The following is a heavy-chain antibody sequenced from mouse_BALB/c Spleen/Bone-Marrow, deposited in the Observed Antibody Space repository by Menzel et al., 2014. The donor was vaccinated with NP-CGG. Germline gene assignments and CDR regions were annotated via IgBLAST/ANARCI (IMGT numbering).Heavy chain of an antibody. J-gene: IGHJ4*01. CDR3: ARIGRARGYAMDY. CDR2: ISSGSSTI. Sequence: EVKVEESGGGLVQPGGSRKLSCAASGITFRNFGMHWFRQAPEKGLEWVAYISSGSSTIYYADTLKGRFTISRDNPKNTLFLQMTSLRSEDTAMYYCARIGRARGYAMDYWGQGTSVTVSS. CDR1: GITFRNFG. V-gene: IGHV5-17*02. D-gene: IGHD3-3*01.